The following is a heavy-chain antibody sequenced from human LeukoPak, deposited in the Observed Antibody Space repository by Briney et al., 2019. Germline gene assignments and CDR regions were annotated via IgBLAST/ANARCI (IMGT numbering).Heavy chain of an antibody. J-gene: IGHJ6*02. CDR2: IYHSGST. CDR1: GGSISSSNW. V-gene: IGHV4-4*02. CDR3: ARDGAQYDSLDYEGEYYYYFGMDV. D-gene: IGHD3-22*01. Sequence: SGTLSLTCAVSGGSISSSNWWSWVRQPPGKGLEWIGEIYHSGSTNYNPSLKSRVTISVDRSKNQFSLKLNSVTAADTAVYYCARDGAQYDSLDYEGEYYYYFGMDVWGQGATVTVSS.